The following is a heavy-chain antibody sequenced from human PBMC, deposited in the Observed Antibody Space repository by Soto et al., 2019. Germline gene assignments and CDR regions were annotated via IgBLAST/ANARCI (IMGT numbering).Heavy chain of an antibody. CDR2: IYHSGST. D-gene: IGHD1-7*01. Sequence: QLQLQESGSGLVKHSQTLCLTCAVSGGSISSDGYSWSWIRQPPGKGLEWIGYIYHSGSTYYNPCLKSRVTISVDRAKNQFSLKLSSVTAADTAVYYCARTESGTFDPWGQGTLVTVSS. V-gene: IGHV4-30-2*01. CDR3: ARTESGTFDP. J-gene: IGHJ5*02. CDR1: GGSISSDGYS.